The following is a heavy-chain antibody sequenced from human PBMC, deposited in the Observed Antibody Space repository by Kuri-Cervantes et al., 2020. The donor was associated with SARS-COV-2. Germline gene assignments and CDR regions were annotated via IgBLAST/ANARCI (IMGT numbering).Heavy chain of an antibody. CDR2: INSDGSST. CDR1: GFTFSSYW. D-gene: IGHD3-3*01. J-gene: IGHJ3*02. V-gene: IGHV3-74*01. CDR3: ARGFLTWWGLGAFDI. Sequence: GESLKISCAASGFTFSSYWMHWVRQAPGKGLAWVSRINSDGSSTSYADSVKGRFTISRDNAKNTLYLQMNSLRAEDTAVYYCARGFLTWWGLGAFDIWGQGTMVTVSS.